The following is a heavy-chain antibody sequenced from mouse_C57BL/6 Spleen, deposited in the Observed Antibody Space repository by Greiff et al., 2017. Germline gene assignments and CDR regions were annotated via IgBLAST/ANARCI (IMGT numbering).Heavy chain of an antibody. D-gene: IGHD3-3*01. J-gene: IGHJ2*01. CDR2: INPGVGYT. CDR1: GHAFSSSC. V-gene: IGHV1-82*01. CDR3: SSTRGPPPVDFDD. Sequence: VKLQESGPVLVKPGASVKISCEASGHAFSSSCMNWVKQRPGKGLEWIGQINPGVGYTTYNRHLKGKATLTVDNSSNTASMQLSIRTSEDSAVYICSSTRGPPPVDFDDWGQGSTLTVSS.